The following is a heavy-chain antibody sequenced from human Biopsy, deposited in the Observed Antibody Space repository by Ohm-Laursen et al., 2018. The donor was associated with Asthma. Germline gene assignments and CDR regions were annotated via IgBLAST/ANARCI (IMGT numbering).Heavy chain of an antibody. CDR2: HDHEEGGT. CDR1: RYSLTDLS. D-gene: IGHD4-17*01. J-gene: IGHJ4*02. CDR3: ASDFPKDYVRYNFQF. Sequence: GASVNVSCKISRYSLTDLSMHWVRQAPGQGLGWMGGHDHEEGGTVNARRFQGRVTMTEDTSTDTAYMELSSLSSDDTAVYYCASDFPKDYVRYNFQFWGQGTLVTVSS. V-gene: IGHV1-24*01.